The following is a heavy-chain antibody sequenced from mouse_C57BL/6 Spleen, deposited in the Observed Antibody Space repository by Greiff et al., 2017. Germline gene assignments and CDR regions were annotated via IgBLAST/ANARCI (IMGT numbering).Heavy chain of an antibody. CDR1: GYTFTSYW. J-gene: IGHJ4*01. D-gene: IGHD2-5*01. V-gene: IGHV1-52*01. CDR3: ARSRSNYGAMDD. Sequence: VKLQQPGAELVRPGSSVKLSCKASGYTFTSYWMHWVKQRPIQGLEWIGNIDPSDSETHYNQKFKDKATLTVDESSSTAYMQLSSLTSEDSAVYYCARSRSNYGAMDDWGQRTSVTVSS. CDR2: IDPSDSET.